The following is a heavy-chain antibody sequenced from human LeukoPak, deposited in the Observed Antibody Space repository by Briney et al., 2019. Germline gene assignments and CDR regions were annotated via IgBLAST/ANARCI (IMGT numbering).Heavy chain of an antibody. CDR1: GFTFSSYW. V-gene: IGHV3-7*01. J-gene: IGHJ6*02. CDR3: ARDTRGIAAAGNYYGMDV. D-gene: IGHD6-13*01. CDR2: IKQDGSEK. Sequence: GGSLRLSCAASGFTFSSYWMSWVRRAPGKGLEWAANIKQDGSEKYYVDSVKGRFTISRDNAKNSLYLQMNSLRAEDTAVYYCARDTRGIAAAGNYYGMDVWGQGTTVTVSS.